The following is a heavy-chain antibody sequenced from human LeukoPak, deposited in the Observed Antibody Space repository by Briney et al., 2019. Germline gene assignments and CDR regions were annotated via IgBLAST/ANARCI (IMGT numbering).Heavy chain of an antibody. CDR2: ISYDGSNK. J-gene: IGHJ3*02. Sequence: QSGGSLRLSCAASGFTFSSYAMHWVRQAPGKGLEWVAVISYDGSNKYYADSVKGRLTISRDNAKNSLYLQMNSLRAEDTAVYYCARGLGSSGWRRFDAFDIWGQGTMVTVSS. V-gene: IGHV3-30*04. CDR3: ARGLGSSGWRRFDAFDI. CDR1: GFTFSSYA. D-gene: IGHD6-19*01.